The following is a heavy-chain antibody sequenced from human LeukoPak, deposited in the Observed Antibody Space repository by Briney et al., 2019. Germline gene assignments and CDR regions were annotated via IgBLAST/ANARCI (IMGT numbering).Heavy chain of an antibody. CDR1: GGSFSGYY. Sequence: SETLSLTCAVYGGSFSGYYWSWIRQPPGKGLEWIGEINHSGSTNYNPSLKSRVTISVDTSKNQFSLKLSSVTAADTAVYYCARGGWYSAYFQHWGQGTLVTVSS. J-gene: IGHJ1*01. CDR2: INHSGST. D-gene: IGHD6-19*01. V-gene: IGHV4-34*01. CDR3: ARGGWYSAYFQH.